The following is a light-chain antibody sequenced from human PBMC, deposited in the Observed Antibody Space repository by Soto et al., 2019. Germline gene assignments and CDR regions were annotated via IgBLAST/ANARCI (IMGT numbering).Light chain of an antibody. CDR1: QSISGW. CDR2: KAS. CDR3: QQYHSYRT. J-gene: IGKJ1*01. V-gene: IGKV1-5*03. Sequence: DIQMTQSPSTLSASVGDRVTITCRASQSISGWLAWYQQKPGKAPKLLIYKASSLESGVPSRFSGSGSGTEFTLTISSLQPDDFATYYCQQYHSYRTFGQGTKVDIK.